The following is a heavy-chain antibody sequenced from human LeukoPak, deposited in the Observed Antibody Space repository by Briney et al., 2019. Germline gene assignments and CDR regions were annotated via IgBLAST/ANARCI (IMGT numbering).Heavy chain of an antibody. Sequence: GASVKVSCKASGGTFSSYAISWVRQAPGQGLEWMGRIIPILGIANYAQKFQGRVTITADKSTSTAYMELSSLRSEDTAVYYCARDSGGIVGLQPFDYWGQGTLVTVSS. CDR2: IIPILGIA. CDR3: ARDSGGIVGLQPFDY. V-gene: IGHV1-69*04. J-gene: IGHJ4*02. CDR1: GGTFSSYA. D-gene: IGHD3-16*01.